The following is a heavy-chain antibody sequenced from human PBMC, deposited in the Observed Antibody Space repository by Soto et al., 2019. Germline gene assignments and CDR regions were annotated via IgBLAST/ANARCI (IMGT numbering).Heavy chain of an antibody. CDR1: GYTFTGYY. J-gene: IGHJ6*04. V-gene: IGHV1-2*04. D-gene: IGHD3-3*01. Sequence: ASVKVSCKASGYTFTGYYMHWVRQAPGQGLEWMGWINPNSGGTNYAQKFQGWVTMTRDTSIRTAYMELSRLRSDDTAVYYCARSHLFYDFWSGSMDVWGKGTTVTVSS. CDR2: INPNSGGT. CDR3: ARSHLFYDFWSGSMDV.